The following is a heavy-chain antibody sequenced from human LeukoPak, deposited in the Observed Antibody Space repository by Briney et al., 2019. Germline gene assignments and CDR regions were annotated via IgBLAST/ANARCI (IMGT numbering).Heavy chain of an antibody. CDR2: ISSSSSYI. CDR3: ARGKAAAGDSYYYYYYMDV. CDR1: GFTFSSYS. D-gene: IGHD6-13*01. V-gene: IGHV3-21*01. Sequence: PGGSLRLSCAASGFTFSSYSMNWVRQAPGKGLEWVSSISSSSSYIYYADSVKGRFTISRDNAKNSLYLQMNSLRAEDTAVYYCARGKAAAGDSYYYYYYMDVWGRGTTVTISS. J-gene: IGHJ6*03.